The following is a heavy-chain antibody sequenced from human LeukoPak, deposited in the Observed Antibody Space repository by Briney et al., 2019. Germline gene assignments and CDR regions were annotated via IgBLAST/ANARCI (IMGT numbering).Heavy chain of an antibody. J-gene: IGHJ4*02. CDR3: ARDSSGQQLVKFDY. V-gene: IGHV1-2*02. Sequence: ASVKVSCKASGYTFTGYYMHWVRQAPGQGLEWMGWINPNSGGTNYAQKFQGRATMTRDTSISTAYMELSRLRSDDTAVYYCARDSSGQQLVKFDYWGQGTLVTVSS. CDR1: GYTFTGYY. CDR2: INPNSGGT. D-gene: IGHD6-13*01.